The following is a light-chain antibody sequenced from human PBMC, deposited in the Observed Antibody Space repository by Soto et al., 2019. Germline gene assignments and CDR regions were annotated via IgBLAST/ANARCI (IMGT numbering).Light chain of an antibody. Sequence: DIQMTQSPSSVSASIGDRVTITCRASQNIRFWLAWYQQQPGKAPKALIRGASSLQPGVPSRFSGSGSGTDFTLTIISLQPEDFATYYCQQFDDYPFTFGPGTKVDIK. CDR1: QNIRFW. CDR3: QQFDDYPFT. J-gene: IGKJ3*01. V-gene: IGKV1D-12*01. CDR2: GAS.